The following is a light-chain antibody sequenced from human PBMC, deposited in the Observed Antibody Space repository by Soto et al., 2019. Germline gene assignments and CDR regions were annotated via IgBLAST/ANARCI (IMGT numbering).Light chain of an antibody. CDR2: WAS. CDR3: QQRSNWPPRYT. V-gene: IGKV4-1*01. J-gene: IGKJ2*01. Sequence: DIVMTQSPDSLAVSLGERATINCKSSQSVLYSSNNKNYLAWYQHKPGQPPKLLIYWASTRESGVPDRFSGSGSGTDFTLTISSLQAEDVAVYYCQQRSNWPPRYTFGQGTKLEIK. CDR1: QSVLYSSNNKNY.